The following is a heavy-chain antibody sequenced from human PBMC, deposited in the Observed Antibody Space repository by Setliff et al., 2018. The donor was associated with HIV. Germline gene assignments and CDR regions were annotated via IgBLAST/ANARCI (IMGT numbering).Heavy chain of an antibody. V-gene: IGHV3-7*03. CDR1: GFTFSSYW. D-gene: IGHD2-8*01. J-gene: IGHJ4*02. CDR2: INQDASKK. Sequence: GGSLRLSCEASGFTFSSYWMSWVRQAPGKGLEWVANINQDASKKYYVDSVKGRFTISRDNAKNSLYLQMNSLRAEDTAVYYCTGRMAGYWGQGALVTVSS. CDR3: TGRMAGY.